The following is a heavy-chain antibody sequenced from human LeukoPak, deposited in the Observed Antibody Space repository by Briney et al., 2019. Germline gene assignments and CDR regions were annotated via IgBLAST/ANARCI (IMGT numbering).Heavy chain of an antibody. J-gene: IGHJ4*02. D-gene: IGHD3-22*01. Sequence: SETLSLTCTVSGGSISSYYWSWIRQHPGKGLEWIGYIYYSGSTYYNPSLKSRVTISVDTSKNQFSLKLSSVTAADTAVYYCAREKPYYYDSSGPSGFDYWGQGTLVTVSS. V-gene: IGHV4-59*06. CDR1: GGSISSYY. CDR2: IYYSGST. CDR3: AREKPYYYDSSGPSGFDY.